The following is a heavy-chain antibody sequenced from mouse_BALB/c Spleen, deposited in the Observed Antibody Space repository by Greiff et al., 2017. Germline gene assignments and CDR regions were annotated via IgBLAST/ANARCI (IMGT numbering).Heavy chain of an antibody. J-gene: IGHJ3*01. CDR3: ARGGTMITTGFAY. CDR1: GYTFSSYW. CDR2: ILPGSGST. V-gene: IGHV1-9*01. D-gene: IGHD2-4*01. Sequence: QVQLKQSGAELMKPGASVKISCKATGYTFSSYWIEWVKQRPGHGLEWIGEILPGSGSTNYNEKFKGKATFTADTSSNTAYMQLSSLTSEDSAVYYCARGGTMITTGFAYWGQGTLVTVSA.